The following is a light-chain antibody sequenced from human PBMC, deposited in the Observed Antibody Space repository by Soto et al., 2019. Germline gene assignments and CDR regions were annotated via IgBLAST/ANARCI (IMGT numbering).Light chain of an antibody. Sequence: EILMTQSPFTLSLSPVERASLSCRASQDINASLAWYRQKPGEAPRLLVFGASGWVLGIPARFSGSGSGTEFTLTIASLQPDDFATYYCQQYNSYSETFGQGTKVDIK. CDR1: QDINAS. CDR2: GAS. V-gene: IGKV3D-15*01. J-gene: IGKJ1*01. CDR3: QQYNSYSET.